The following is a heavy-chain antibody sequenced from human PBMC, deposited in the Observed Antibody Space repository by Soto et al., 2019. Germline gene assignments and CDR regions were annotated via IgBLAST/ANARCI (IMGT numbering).Heavy chain of an antibody. V-gene: IGHV5-51*01. Sequence: PGESLKISCKGSGYTFTDYWIGWVRQLPGKGLEWMGIIYPGDSDTRYSPSFQGHVTITVDKSTNTAYLQWNTLRASDTAMYYCARDISNFRYYYYAMGGWDQGTTGTVSS. J-gene: IGHJ6*02. CDR2: IYPGDSDT. D-gene: IGHD4-4*01. CDR1: GYTFTDYW. CDR3: ARDISNFRYYYYAMGG.